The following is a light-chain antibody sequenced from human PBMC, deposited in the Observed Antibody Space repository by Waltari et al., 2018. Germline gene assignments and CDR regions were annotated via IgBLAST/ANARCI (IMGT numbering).Light chain of an antibody. Sequence: QSALTQPASVSGSPGQSITISCSGTDSDVGAYDFVSWYQQHPGKAPNLIIYEVSNRPSGISNRFSASKSGNTASLTIAGLQAEDEADYYCSSYTTSSAPGVVGTGTRVTVL. CDR3: SSYTTSSAPGV. V-gene: IGLV2-14*01. CDR1: DSDVGAYDF. CDR2: EVS. J-gene: IGLJ1*01.